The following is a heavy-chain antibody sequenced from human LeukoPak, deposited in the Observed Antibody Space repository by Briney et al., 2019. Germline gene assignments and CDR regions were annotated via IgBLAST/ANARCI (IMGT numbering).Heavy chain of an antibody. Sequence: SVKVSCKASGGTFSSYAISWVRQAPGQGLEWMGGIIPIFGTANYAQKFQGRVTITADESTSTAYMELSSLRSEDTAVYYCARDRIAVADGDAFDIWGQGTMVTVSS. J-gene: IGHJ3*02. D-gene: IGHD6-19*01. CDR1: GGTFSSYA. CDR3: ARDRIAVADGDAFDI. CDR2: IIPIFGTA. V-gene: IGHV1-69*13.